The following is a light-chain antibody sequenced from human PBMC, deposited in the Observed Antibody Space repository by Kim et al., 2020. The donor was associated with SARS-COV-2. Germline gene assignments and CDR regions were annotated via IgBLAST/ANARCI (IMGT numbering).Light chain of an antibody. Sequence: SPGERVTLTYRASQSISSNLAWYQQKPDQAPRLLIFGASIRAAGVPARFSVSGSGTEFTLTISSLQSEDFAVYYCKQHNKWPPTDSFGQGTKLEI. J-gene: IGKJ2*03. CDR3: KQHNKWPPTDS. CDR2: GAS. CDR1: QSISSN. V-gene: IGKV3-15*01.